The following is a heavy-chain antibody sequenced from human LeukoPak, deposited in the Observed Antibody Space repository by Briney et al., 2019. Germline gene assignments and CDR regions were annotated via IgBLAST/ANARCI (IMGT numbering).Heavy chain of an antibody. CDR3: ARLLGPNYDVLTDYYNPYYFDY. CDR1: GYTFTSYD. D-gene: IGHD3-9*01. J-gene: IGHJ4*02. CDR2: MNPNSGNT. Sequence: GASVKVSCKASGYTFTSYDINWVRQATGQGLEWMGWMNPNSGNTGYAQKFQGRVTMTRNTSISTAYMELSSLRSEDTAVYYCARLLGPNYDVLTDYYNPYYFDYWGQGTLVTVSS. V-gene: IGHV1-8*01.